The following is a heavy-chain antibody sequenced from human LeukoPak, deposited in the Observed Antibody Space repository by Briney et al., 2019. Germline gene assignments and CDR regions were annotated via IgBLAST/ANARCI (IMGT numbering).Heavy chain of an antibody. J-gene: IGHJ5*02. CDR2: IYYSGNT. D-gene: IGHD5/OR15-5a*01. Sequence: SETLSLTCAVYSGSFSGYYWSWIRQPPGKGLEWIGSIYYSGNTYYNPSLKSRVNISVDTSKNQVSLKLSSVTAADTAVYYCARRRTVSTTGRFDPWGQGILVTVSS. CDR1: SGSFSGYY. V-gene: IGHV4-34*01. CDR3: ARRRTVSTTGRFDP.